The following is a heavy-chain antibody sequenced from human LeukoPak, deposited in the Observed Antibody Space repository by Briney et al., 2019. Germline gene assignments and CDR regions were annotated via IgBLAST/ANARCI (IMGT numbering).Heavy chain of an antibody. J-gene: IGHJ5*02. Sequence: SQTLSLTCTVSGGSISSGGYYWSWIRQHPGKGLEWIGYIYYSGSTYYNPSLKSRVTISVDTSKNQFSLKLSSVTAADTAVYYCARERGRIVVVPAAIRGNWFDPWGQGALVTVSS. CDR3: ARERGRIVVVPAAIRGNWFDP. CDR1: GGSISSGGYY. D-gene: IGHD2-2*02. V-gene: IGHV4-31*03. CDR2: IYYSGST.